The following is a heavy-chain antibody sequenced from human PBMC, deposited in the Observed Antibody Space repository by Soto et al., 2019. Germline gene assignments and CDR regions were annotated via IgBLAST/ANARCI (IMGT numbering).Heavy chain of an antibody. Sequence: GGSLRLSCAASGFTFSSYDMHWVRQATGKGLEWVSAIGTAGDIYYPGSVKGRFTISRENAENSLYLQMNSLRAGDTAVYYCARGYCSGGSCPGLDYWGQGTLVTVSS. CDR1: GFTFSSYD. CDR2: IGTAGDI. CDR3: ARGYCSGGSCPGLDY. J-gene: IGHJ4*02. V-gene: IGHV3-13*01. D-gene: IGHD2-15*01.